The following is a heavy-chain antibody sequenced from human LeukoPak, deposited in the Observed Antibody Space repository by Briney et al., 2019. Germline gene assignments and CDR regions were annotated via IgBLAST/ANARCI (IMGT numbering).Heavy chain of an antibody. J-gene: IGHJ4*02. CDR3: ARVGKNGWDFDH. V-gene: IGHV3-7*01. CDR1: GFTFSAYW. Sequence: PGESLRLSCAASGFTFSAYWITWVRQAPGKGLAWVANIIEGGDVKYYVDSVKGRFTISRDNTKNSLYLQMTSLRADDTAVYYCARVGKNGWDFDHWGQGTLVTVSS. D-gene: IGHD6-19*01. CDR2: IIEGGDVK.